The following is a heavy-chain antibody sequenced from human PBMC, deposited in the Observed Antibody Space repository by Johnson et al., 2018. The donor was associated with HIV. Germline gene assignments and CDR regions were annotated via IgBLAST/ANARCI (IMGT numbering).Heavy chain of an antibody. Sequence: VQLVESGGGVVQPGRSLRLSCAASGFTVCSNYMSWVRQAPGKGLEWVSVIYSGGSTYYADSVKGRFTISRDNSKNTLYLQMNSLRAEDTAVYYCASYDILTGYYAFDIWGQGTMVTVSS. CDR2: IYSGGST. J-gene: IGHJ3*02. CDR1: GFTVCSNY. V-gene: IGHV3-66*02. CDR3: ASYDILTGYYAFDI. D-gene: IGHD3-9*01.